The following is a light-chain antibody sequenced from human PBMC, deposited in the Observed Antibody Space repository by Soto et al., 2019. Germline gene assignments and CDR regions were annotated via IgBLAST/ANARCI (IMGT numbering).Light chain of an antibody. CDR1: QSVTSSC. J-gene: IGKJ3*01. Sequence: EIVLTQSPGTLSLSPGERATLSCTASQSVTSSCLAWYQRKPGQVPRLLIHTTSIRATDIPDRFSGSGSGTDFTHTISRLQPEDSAVYYCQQCGGSPLFSFGPGTRVDI. CDR3: QQCGGSPLFS. CDR2: TTS. V-gene: IGKV3-20*01.